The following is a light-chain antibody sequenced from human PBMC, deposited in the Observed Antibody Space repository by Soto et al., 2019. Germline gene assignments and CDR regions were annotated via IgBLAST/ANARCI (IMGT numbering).Light chain of an antibody. V-gene: IGLV2-8*01. CDR3: SSYAGSNILV. CDR2: EVY. CDR1: SSDVGGYNY. Sequence: QSALTQPPSASGSLGQSVTISCTGTSSDVGGYNYVSWYQHHPGKAPKLMIYEVYKRPSGVPDRFSGSRPGNTASLTVSGLQAEDEAEYYCSSYAGSNILVFGGGTKLTVL. J-gene: IGLJ2*01.